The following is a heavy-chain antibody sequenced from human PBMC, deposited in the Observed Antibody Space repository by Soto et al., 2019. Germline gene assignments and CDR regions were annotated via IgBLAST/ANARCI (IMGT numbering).Heavy chain of an antibody. Sequence: QVQLVQSGAEVKKPGSSVKVSCKASGGSFSSYAISWVRQAPGQGLEWMGGIIPIFGTPSYAQKFQGRVKITAAESTTTAYMDLSSLRSEDTAVYYCAREYRSSSGRVDNWGQGTLVTVSS. CDR3: AREYRSSSGRVDN. D-gene: IGHD6-6*01. J-gene: IGHJ4*02. CDR1: GGSFSSYA. CDR2: IIPIFGTP. V-gene: IGHV1-69*01.